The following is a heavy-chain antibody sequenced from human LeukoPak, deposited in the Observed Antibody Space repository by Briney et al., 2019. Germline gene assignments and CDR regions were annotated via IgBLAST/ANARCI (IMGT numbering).Heavy chain of an antibody. CDR2: IKRDGSEE. D-gene: IGHD3-16*02. J-gene: IGHJ3*02. CDR1: GFTFSDYW. CDR3: ARDIEAFDI. V-gene: IGHV3-7*01. Sequence: PGGSLRLSCAASGFTFSDYWMSWVRQAPGKGLEWVANIKRDGSEEYYVDSVKGRFTISRDNAKKSVSLQMISLRAEDTAMYYCARDIEAFDIWGQGTMVTVFS.